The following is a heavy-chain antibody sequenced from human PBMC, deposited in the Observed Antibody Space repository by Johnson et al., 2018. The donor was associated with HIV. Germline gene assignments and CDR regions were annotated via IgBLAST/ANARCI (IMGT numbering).Heavy chain of an antibody. CDR3: AGDGAQQLARDAFDI. CDR2: ISYDGSNK. CDR1: GFTFSSYA. J-gene: IGHJ3*02. V-gene: IGHV3-30*04. D-gene: IGHD6-13*01. Sequence: QVQLVESGGGVVQPGRSLRLSCAASGFTFSSYAMHWVRQAPGKGLEWVAVISYDGSNKYYADSVKGRFTISRDNSKNTLYLQMNSLRAEDTAVYYCAGDGAQQLARDAFDIWGQGTMVTVSS.